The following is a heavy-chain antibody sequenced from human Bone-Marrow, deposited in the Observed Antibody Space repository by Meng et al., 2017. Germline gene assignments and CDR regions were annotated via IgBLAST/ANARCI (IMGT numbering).Heavy chain of an antibody. Sequence: GESLKISCAASGFTFSDYYMSWIRQAPGKGLEWVSYISLSGTTIYYADSVKGRFTISRDNAKNSLYLQMNSLRAEDTAVYYCARETPIEYSSSSRGFGYYYGMDVWGQGTTVTVSS. CDR2: ISLSGTTI. J-gene: IGHJ6*02. V-gene: IGHV3-11*01. CDR1: GFTFSDYY. D-gene: IGHD6-6*01. CDR3: ARETPIEYSSSSRGFGYYYGMDV.